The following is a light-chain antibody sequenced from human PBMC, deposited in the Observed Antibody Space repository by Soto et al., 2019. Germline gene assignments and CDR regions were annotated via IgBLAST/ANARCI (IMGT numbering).Light chain of an antibody. CDR2: EVS. J-gene: IGLJ2*01. Sequence: QSVLTQPDSVSGSPGQAITISCTGTSNDVGGYNYVSWYQQHPGKAPKLMIYEVSNRPSGVSNRFSGSKSGNTASLTISGLQAEDEADYYCSSCTSSSSDVLFGGGTKVTVL. V-gene: IGLV2-14*01. CDR3: SSCTSSSSDVL. CDR1: SNDVGGYNY.